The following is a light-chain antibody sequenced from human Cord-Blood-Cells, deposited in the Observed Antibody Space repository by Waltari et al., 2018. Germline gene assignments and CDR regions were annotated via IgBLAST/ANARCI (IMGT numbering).Light chain of an antibody. Sequence: QLVLTQSPSASASLGASVKLTCTLSSGHSSYAIAWHQQQPEKRPRYLMKLNSDGSHSKGGGIPDRSSGSSSGAERYLTISSLQSEDEADYYCQTWGTGIRVFGGGTKLTVL. J-gene: IGLJ3*02. CDR2: LNSDGSH. CDR3: QTWGTGIRV. CDR1: SGHSSYA. V-gene: IGLV4-69*01.